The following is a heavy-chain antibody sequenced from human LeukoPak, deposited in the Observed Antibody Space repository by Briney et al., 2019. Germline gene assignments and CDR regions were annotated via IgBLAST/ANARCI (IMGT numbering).Heavy chain of an antibody. Sequence: GRSLRLSCAASGFTFDDYAMNWVRQAPGKGLEWVSGISWNSGTIGYADSVKGRFTISRDSAKNSLYLQMNSLRPEDTALYYCAKSRGYSYVSHLDYWGQGTLVTVSS. CDR3: AKSRGYSYVSHLDY. CDR1: GFTFDDYA. D-gene: IGHD5-18*01. J-gene: IGHJ4*02. CDR2: ISWNSGTI. V-gene: IGHV3-9*01.